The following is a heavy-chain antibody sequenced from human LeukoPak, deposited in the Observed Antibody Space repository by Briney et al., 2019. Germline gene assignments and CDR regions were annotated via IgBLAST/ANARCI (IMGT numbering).Heavy chain of an antibody. Sequence: ASVKVSCKASGGTFSSYAISWVRQAPGQGLGWMGRIIPILGIANYAQKFQGRVTITADKSTSTAYMELSSLRSEDTAVYYCARGYCSGGSCYKLFDYWGQGTLVTVSS. J-gene: IGHJ4*02. CDR1: GGTFSSYA. D-gene: IGHD2-15*01. CDR3: ARGYCSGGSCYKLFDY. CDR2: IIPILGIA. V-gene: IGHV1-69*04.